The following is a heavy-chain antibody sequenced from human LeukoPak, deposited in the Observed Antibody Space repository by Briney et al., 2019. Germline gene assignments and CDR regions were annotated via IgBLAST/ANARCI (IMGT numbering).Heavy chain of an antibody. D-gene: IGHD3-10*01. V-gene: IGHV4-34*01. CDR2: INHSRST. CDR1: GGSFSGSY. Sequence: SETLSLTCAVYGGSFSGSYWSWIRQPPGKGLEWIGDINHSRSTNYNPSLKSRVTMSVDTSKNQFSLKLSSVTAADAAVYYCARDNNYYGSGSYHDYWGQGTLVTVSS. J-gene: IGHJ4*02. CDR3: ARDNNYYGSGSYHDY.